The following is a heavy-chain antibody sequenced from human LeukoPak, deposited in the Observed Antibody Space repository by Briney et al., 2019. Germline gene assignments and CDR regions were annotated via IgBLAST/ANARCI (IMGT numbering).Heavy chain of an antibody. V-gene: IGHV3-33*01. CDR3: ARDGGDSGYDGVLGYFDY. CDR2: IWYDGSNK. J-gene: IGHJ4*02. CDR1: GFTFSSYG. D-gene: IGHD5-12*01. Sequence: GGSLRLSCAASGFTFSSYGMHWVRQAPGKGLEWVAVIWYDGSNKYYADSVKGRFTISRDNSKNTLYLQMNSLRAEDTAVYYCARDGGDSGYDGVLGYFDYWGQGTLVTVSS.